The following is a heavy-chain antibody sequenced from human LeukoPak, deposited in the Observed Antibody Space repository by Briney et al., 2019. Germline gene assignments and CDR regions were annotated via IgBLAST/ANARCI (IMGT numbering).Heavy chain of an antibody. J-gene: IGHJ4*02. Sequence: GASVKVSCKASGYIFTSYYMHWVRQAPGQGLEWMGIINPSGGSTSYAQKFQGRVTMTRDTSTSAVYMELSSLRSEDTAVYYCARGLSSGGYDYWGQGTLVTVSS. CDR3: ARGLSSGGYDY. CDR2: INPSGGST. V-gene: IGHV1-46*01. D-gene: IGHD6-19*01. CDR1: GYIFTSYY.